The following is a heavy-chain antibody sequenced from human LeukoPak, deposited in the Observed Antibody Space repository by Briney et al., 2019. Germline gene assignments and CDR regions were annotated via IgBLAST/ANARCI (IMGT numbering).Heavy chain of an antibody. D-gene: IGHD3-22*01. V-gene: IGHV3-7*01. J-gene: IGHJ4*02. CDR2: IKRDGSEK. Sequence: PGGSLRLSCASSGFTFRNYWMSWVRQAPGKGLEWVANIKRDGSEKYSVDSVKGRFTFSRDNAKNSLFLQMNSLRADDTAVYYCARDDSSGYYYFDNWGQGTLVTVSS. CDR3: ARDDSSGYYYFDN. CDR1: GFTFRNYW.